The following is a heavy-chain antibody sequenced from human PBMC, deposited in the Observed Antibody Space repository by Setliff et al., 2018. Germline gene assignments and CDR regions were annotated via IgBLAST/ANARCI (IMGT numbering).Heavy chain of an antibody. Sequence: SETLSLTCTVSGASINSGSNYWGWIRQPPGKGLEWIGRIHYRGTTYSNASLASRLTLSVDTSKNQFSLKLTSVTASDTAVYYCARTGTYRYFDSWGQGSRVTVS. D-gene: IGHD1-7*01. V-gene: IGHV4-39*01. CDR2: IHYRGTT. CDR1: GASINSGSNY. CDR3: ARTGTYRYFDS. J-gene: IGHJ4*02.